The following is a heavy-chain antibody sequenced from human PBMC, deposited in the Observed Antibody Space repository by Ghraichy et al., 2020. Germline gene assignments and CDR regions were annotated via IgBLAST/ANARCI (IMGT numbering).Heavy chain of an antibody. Sequence: GESLNISCAASGFTFSGYWMHWVRQAPGKGLVWVSRINTDGSTTTYVDSVKGRFTISRDNAKNTLYLQMNSLIAEDTAVYYCARDIEYWSGYYNGMDVWGQGTTVTVSS. V-gene: IGHV3-74*01. J-gene: IGHJ6*02. CDR1: GFTFSGYW. CDR2: INTDGSTT. D-gene: IGHD3-3*01. CDR3: ARDIEYWSGYYNGMDV.